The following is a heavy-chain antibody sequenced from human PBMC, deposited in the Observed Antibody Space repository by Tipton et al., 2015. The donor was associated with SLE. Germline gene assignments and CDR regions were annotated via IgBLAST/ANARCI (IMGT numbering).Heavy chain of an antibody. V-gene: IGHV4-31*03. CDR2: ISSSGSP. CDR3: ARAGAGYYYYYYMDV. CDR1: GGSMSSGGYY. J-gene: IGHJ6*03. Sequence: TLSLTCTVSGGSMSSGGYYWTWIRQHPGKGLEWIGHISSSGSPYFNPSLKSRVTISLDTSNNQFSLKLSSVTAADTAVYYCARAGAGYYYYYYMDVWGKGPTVTVSS.